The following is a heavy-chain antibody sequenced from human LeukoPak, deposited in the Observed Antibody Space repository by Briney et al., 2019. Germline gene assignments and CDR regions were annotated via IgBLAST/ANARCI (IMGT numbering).Heavy chain of an antibody. D-gene: IGHD5-12*01. V-gene: IGHV5-51*01. J-gene: IGHJ6*03. Sequence: GESLKISCKGSGYSFTSYWIGWVRQMPGKGLEWMGIIYPGDSDTRYSPSFQGQVTISADKSISTAYLQWSSLKASDTAMYYCARLSGTIEWLPATSDYYMDVWGKGTTVTISS. CDR3: ARLSGTIEWLPATSDYYMDV. CDR2: IYPGDSDT. CDR1: GYSFTSYW.